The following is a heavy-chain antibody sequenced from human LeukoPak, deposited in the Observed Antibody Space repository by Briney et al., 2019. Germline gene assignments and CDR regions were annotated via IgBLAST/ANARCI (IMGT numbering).Heavy chain of an antibody. J-gene: IGHJ6*03. V-gene: IGHV6-1*01. Sequence: SQTLSLTCAISGDSFSSNSATWNWLRQSPSRGLEWLGRTYYRSRWYNDYAVSVKSLITINPDTSKNQFSLQLNSVTPEDTAVYYCAREQYYMDVWGKGTTVTVSS. CDR3: AREQYYMDV. CDR2: TYYRSRWYN. CDR1: GDSFSSNSAT.